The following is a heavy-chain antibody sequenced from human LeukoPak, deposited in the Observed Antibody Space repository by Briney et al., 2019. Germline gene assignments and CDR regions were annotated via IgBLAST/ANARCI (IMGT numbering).Heavy chain of an antibody. CDR3: AREAAADPYYFDY. J-gene: IGHJ4*02. CDR1: GFTVSSDY. CDR2: IYSGGST. D-gene: IGHD6-13*01. Sequence: GESLRLSCAASGFTVSSDYMTWVRQAPGKGLEWVSVIYSGGSTNYADSVKGRFTISRDNSKNTLYLQMNSLRVEDTAVYYCAREAAADPYYFDYWGQGTLVTVSS. V-gene: IGHV3-66*01.